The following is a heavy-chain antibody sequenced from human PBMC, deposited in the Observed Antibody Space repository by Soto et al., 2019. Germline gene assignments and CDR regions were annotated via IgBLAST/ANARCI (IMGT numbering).Heavy chain of an antibody. CDR1: GFTFTSSA. CDR2: IVVGSGNT. J-gene: IGHJ6*02. CDR3: AAGGAVANYYYYGMDV. V-gene: IGHV1-58*02. D-gene: IGHD6-19*01. Sequence: SVKVCCKASGFTFTSSARQWVRQASGQRLEWIGWIVVGSGNTNYAQKFQERVTITRDMSTSTAYMELSSLRSEDTAVYYCAAGGAVANYYYYGMDVWGQGTTVTVSS.